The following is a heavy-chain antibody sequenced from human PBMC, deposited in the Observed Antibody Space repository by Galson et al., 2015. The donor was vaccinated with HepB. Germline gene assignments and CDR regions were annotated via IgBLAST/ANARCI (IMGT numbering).Heavy chain of an antibody. CDR2: ISNDGSKK. J-gene: IGHJ3*02. Sequence: SLRLSCAASGFTFSTYAMHWVCQAPGKGLEWVAVISNDGSKKYYADSVKGRFTISRDNSKNMLYLQMNSLGAEDTSVYYCAKALGWSSFKEDPFDMWGQGTMVTVSS. D-gene: IGHD2-21*01. CDR1: GFTFSTYA. CDR3: AKALGWSSFKEDPFDM. V-gene: IGHV3-30-3*01.